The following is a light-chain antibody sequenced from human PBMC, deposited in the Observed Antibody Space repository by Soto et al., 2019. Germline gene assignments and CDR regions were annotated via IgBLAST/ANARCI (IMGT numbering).Light chain of an antibody. CDR3: QQYQNWPLT. V-gene: IGKV3-15*01. J-gene: IGKJ3*01. CDR2: GAS. CDR1: QSVGSN. Sequence: EIVLTQSPATLPVSPGERATLSCRASQSVGSNLAWYQQKPGQAPSLLIYGASTRATAFPARFSGSGSGTEFTLTISSLQSEDFAVYFCQQYQNWPLTFGPGTKVDVK.